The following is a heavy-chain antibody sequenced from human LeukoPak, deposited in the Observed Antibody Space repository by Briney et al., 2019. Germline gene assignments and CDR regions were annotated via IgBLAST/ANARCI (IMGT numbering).Heavy chain of an antibody. J-gene: IGHJ4*02. CDR1: GFTVSSTY. V-gene: IGHV3-66*01. CDR3: ARMGAIAAVEN. CDR2: IYTAETT. Sequence: PGGSPRLSCAPSGFTVSSTYMSTGREALGERLEWVSVIYTAETTYYADSEKGRFTICRDNSKDTLYLQMLGLRVEDTAVYYCARMGAIAAVENWGQGTLVTVSS. D-gene: IGHD3-16*01.